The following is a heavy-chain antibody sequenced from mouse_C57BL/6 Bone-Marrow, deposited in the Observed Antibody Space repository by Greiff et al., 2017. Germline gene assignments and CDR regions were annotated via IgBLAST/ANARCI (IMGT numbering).Heavy chain of an antibody. D-gene: IGHD4-1*01. V-gene: IGHV5-12*01. CDR1: GFTFSDYY. Sequence: EVNLVESGGGLVQPGGSLKLSCAASGFTFSDYYMYWVRQTPEKRLEWVAYISNGGGSTYYPDTVKGRFTISRDNAKNTLYLQMSRLKSEDTAMYYCARQEELTGSFDYWGQGTTLTVSS. CDR3: ARQEELTGSFDY. CDR2: ISNGGGST. J-gene: IGHJ2*01.